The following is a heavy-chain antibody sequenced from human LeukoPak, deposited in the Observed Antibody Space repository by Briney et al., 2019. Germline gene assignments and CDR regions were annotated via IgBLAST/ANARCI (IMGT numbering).Heavy chain of an antibody. CDR1: GGSFSGYY. Sequence: SETLSLTCAVYGGSFSGYYWSWIRQPPGKGLEWIGEINHSGSTNYNPSLKGRVTISVDTSKNQFSLKLSSVTAADTAVYYCARHRSSGWYYFDYWGQGTLVTVSS. J-gene: IGHJ4*02. D-gene: IGHD6-19*01. V-gene: IGHV4-34*01. CDR2: INHSGST. CDR3: ARHRSSGWYYFDY.